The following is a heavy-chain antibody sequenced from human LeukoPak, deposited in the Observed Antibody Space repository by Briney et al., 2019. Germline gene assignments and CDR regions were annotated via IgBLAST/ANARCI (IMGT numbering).Heavy chain of an antibody. CDR3: ARTQKPDYYDSSGYLDAFDI. J-gene: IGHJ3*02. D-gene: IGHD3-22*01. CDR2: INPNSGGT. Sequence: EASVKVSCKASGYTFTGYYMHWVRQAPGQGLEWMGWINPNSGGTNYAQKFQGRVTITRDTSASTAYMELSSLRSEDTAVYYCARTQKPDYYDSSGYLDAFDIWGQGTMVTVSS. V-gene: IGHV1-2*02. CDR1: GYTFTGYY.